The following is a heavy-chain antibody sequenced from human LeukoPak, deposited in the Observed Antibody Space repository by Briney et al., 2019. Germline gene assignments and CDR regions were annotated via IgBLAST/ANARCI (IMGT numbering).Heavy chain of an antibody. J-gene: IGHJ4*02. Sequence: GGSLRLSCAASGFIFSDYYMSWIRQAPGKGLEWVSYISGSGSPIYYADSVRGRFTISRDNAKNSLYLQMNSLRAEDTAVYYCAKDPKRYTLNYYFDYWGQGTLVTVSS. CDR1: GFIFSDYY. CDR3: AKDPKRYTLNYYFDY. D-gene: IGHD3-16*02. CDR2: ISGSGSPI. V-gene: IGHV3-11*01.